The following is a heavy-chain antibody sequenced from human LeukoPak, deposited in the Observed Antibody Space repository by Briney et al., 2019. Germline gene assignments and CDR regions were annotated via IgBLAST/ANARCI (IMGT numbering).Heavy chain of an antibody. CDR3: ARGIAAHYFDY. CDR2: MNPNSGNT. Sequence: GASVKVSCKASGYTFTSYNINWVRQAPGQRLEWMGWMNPNSGNTGYAQKFQGRVTMPRNTSISTAYMELSSLRSEDTAVYYCARGIAAHYFDYWGQETLVTVSS. J-gene: IGHJ4*02. V-gene: IGHV1-8*01. D-gene: IGHD6-6*01. CDR1: GYTFTSYN.